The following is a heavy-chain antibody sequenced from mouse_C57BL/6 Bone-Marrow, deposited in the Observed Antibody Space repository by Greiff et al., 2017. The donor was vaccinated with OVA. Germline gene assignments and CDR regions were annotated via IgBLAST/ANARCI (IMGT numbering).Heavy chain of an antibody. CDR1: GFSFNTYA. CDR3: VRGAYDYSWFAY. CDR2: IRSKSNNYAT. D-gene: IGHD2-4*01. Sequence: EVQRVESGGGLVQPKGSLKLSCAASGFSFNTYAMNWVRQAPGKGLEWVARIRSKSNNYATYYADSVKDRFTISRDDSESMLYLQMNNLKTEDTAMYYCVRGAYDYSWFAYWGQGTLVTVSA. J-gene: IGHJ3*01. V-gene: IGHV10-1*01.